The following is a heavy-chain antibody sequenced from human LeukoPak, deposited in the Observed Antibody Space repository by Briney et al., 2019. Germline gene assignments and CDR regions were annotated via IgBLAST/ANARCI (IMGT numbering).Heavy chain of an antibody. Sequence: VGSLRLSCAASGFTFSGYAMHCVRLAPGKGLEWVAFIRYDGSNKYYADSVKGRFTISRDNSKNTLYLQMNSLRAEDTAVYYCAKVDSSGSNCFDFWGQGTLVTVSS. V-gene: IGHV3-30*02. CDR3: AKVDSSGSNCFDF. CDR1: GFTFSGYA. D-gene: IGHD6-19*01. CDR2: IRYDGSNK. J-gene: IGHJ4*02.